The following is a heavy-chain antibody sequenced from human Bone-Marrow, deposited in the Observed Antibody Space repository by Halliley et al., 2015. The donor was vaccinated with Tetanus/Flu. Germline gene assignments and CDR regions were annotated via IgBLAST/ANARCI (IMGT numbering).Heavy chain of an antibody. J-gene: IGHJ4*02. CDR2: ISADGTT. CDR1: GFTVSRNY. CDR3: AKDGGQWPILRIES. Sequence: QLVQSGGGLIQPGGSLRLSCAASGFTVSRNYMSWVRQVPGKGLEWVSLISADGTTHYADSVKGRFTISRDNSKNTLYLQMDSLKVEDTALYFCAKDGGQWPILRIESWGQGTRVNVSS. V-gene: IGHV3-53*01. D-gene: IGHD3-3*01.